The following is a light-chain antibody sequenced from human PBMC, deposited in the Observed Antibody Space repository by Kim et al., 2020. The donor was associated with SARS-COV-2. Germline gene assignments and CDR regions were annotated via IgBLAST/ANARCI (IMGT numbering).Light chain of an antibody. CDR3: QQYGSSPMFS. Sequence: SPGESATLSCRASQSVGGSFLAWYQQKPRQAPRLLIYGASTRATGIPDRFGGSGSGTDFTLTISRLEPEDFALYYCQQYGSSPMFSFGQGTTLEI. J-gene: IGKJ2*03. CDR1: QSVGGSF. CDR2: GAS. V-gene: IGKV3-20*01.